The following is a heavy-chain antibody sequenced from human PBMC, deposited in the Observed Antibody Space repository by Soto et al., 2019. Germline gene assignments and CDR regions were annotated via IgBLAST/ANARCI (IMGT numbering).Heavy chain of an antibody. V-gene: IGHV3-21*01. J-gene: IGHJ5*02. CDR1: GFTFSSYS. CDR3: ARGLALWFGEPTNWFDP. CDR2: ISSSSSYI. Sequence: GGSLRLSCAASGFTFSSYSMNWVRQAPGKGLEWVSSISSSSSYIYYADSVKGRFTISRDNAKNSLYLQMNSLRAEDTAVYYCARGLALWFGEPTNWFDPWGQGTLVTVSS. D-gene: IGHD3-10*01.